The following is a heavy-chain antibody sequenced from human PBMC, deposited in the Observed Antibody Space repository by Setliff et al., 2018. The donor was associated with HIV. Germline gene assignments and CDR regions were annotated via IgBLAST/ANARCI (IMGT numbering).Heavy chain of an antibody. D-gene: IGHD2-15*01. Sequence: SETLSLTCTVSGGSISGYYWSWIRQPPGKGLEWIGNIYSSGSTNYNPSLKSRVTISVDTSKNQFSLKLTSVTATDTAVYYCARYCSGGSCPDYWGQGTLVTVSS. J-gene: IGHJ4*02. CDR3: ARYCSGGSCPDY. CDR1: GGSISGYY. CDR2: IYSSGST. V-gene: IGHV4-4*09.